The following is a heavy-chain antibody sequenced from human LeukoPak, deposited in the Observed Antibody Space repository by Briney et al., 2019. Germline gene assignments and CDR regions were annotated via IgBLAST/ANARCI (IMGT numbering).Heavy chain of an antibody. V-gene: IGHV4-38-2*01. Sequence: SETLSLTCGVSGFSISSGYYWGWIRQPPGKGLEWIGKIHPSGTMFHNSSLNIRVPMSIDTSKTHFSLKLSSVTAADTPVYYCASEAERRVVTWGQGNLVTVSP. CDR3: ASEAERRVVT. D-gene: IGHD1-1*01. CDR2: IHPSGTM. CDR1: GFSISSGYY. J-gene: IGHJ5*02.